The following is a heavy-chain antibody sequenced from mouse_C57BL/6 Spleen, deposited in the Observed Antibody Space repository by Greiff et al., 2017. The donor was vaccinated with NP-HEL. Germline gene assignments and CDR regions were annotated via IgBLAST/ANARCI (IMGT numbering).Heavy chain of an antibody. CDR1: GHTFTSYW. J-gene: IGHJ3*01. V-gene: IGHV1-59*01. CDR3: AGGTAWFAY. CDR2: IDPSDSYT. Sequence: VQLQQPGAELVRPGTSVKLSCKASGHTFTSYWMHWVKQRPGQGLEWIGVIDPSDSYTNYNQKFKGKATLTVDTSSSTAYMQLSSLTSEDSAVYYCAGGTAWFAYWGQATLVTVSA. D-gene: IGHD1-1*02.